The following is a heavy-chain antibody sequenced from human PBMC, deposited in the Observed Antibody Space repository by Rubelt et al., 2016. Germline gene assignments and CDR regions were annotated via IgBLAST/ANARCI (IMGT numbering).Heavy chain of an antibody. CDR2: ILPIFGTA. V-gene: IGHV1-69*01. Sequence: VGGILPIFGTANYAQKFQGRVTITADESTSTAYMELSSLRSEDTAVYYCARGIGFWASSYTFERGKTLENWFDPWGQGTLVTVSS. J-gene: IGHJ5*02. D-gene: IGHD3-3*01. CDR3: ARGIGFWASSYTFERGKTLENWFDP.